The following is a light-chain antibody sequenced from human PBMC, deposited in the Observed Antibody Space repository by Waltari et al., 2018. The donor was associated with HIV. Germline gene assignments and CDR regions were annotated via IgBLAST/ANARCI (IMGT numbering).Light chain of an antibody. CDR2: TNI. Sequence: QSVLTQPPSASGTPGQRVNISCSGGSPNIGRNPVNWYRQFPGEAPKLLIYTNIQRPSGVPDRFSGSKSGTSASLAISGLQSEDEADFYCAVWDDSLRSVLFGGGTRLTVL. V-gene: IGLV1-44*01. CDR1: SPNIGRNP. CDR3: AVWDDSLRSVL. J-gene: IGLJ3*02.